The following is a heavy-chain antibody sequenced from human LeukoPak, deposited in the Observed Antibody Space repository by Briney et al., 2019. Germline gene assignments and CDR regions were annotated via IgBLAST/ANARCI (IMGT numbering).Heavy chain of an antibody. V-gene: IGHV3-21*01. CDR1: GFTFSSYS. J-gene: IGHJ4*02. D-gene: IGHD3-3*01. Sequence: GGSLRLSCAASGFTFSSYSMNWVRQAPGKGLEWVSSISSSSSYIYYADSVKGRFTISRDNAKNSLYLQMNILRAEDTAVYYCARDRRYDFWSGTLGKFGYWGQGTPVTVSS. CDR2: ISSSSSYI. CDR3: ARDRRYDFWSGTLGKFGY.